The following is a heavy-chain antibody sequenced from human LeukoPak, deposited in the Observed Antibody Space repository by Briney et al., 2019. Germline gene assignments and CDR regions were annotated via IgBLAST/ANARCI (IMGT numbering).Heavy chain of an antibody. J-gene: IGHJ3*02. D-gene: IGHD4/OR15-4a*01. CDR2: VNDSGIT. Sequence: SETLSLTCAVYSGSFSGYYWSWIRQPPGKGLEWIGEVNDSGITNCNPSLKSRVPISVDTAKNQFSLKLSPVTAADTAVYYCARHRLGATRSFDIWGQGTMVTVSS. CDR3: ARHRLGATRSFDI. CDR1: SGSFSGYY. V-gene: IGHV4-34*01.